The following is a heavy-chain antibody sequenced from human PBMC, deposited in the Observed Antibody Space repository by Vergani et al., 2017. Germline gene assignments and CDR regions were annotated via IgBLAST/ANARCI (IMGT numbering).Heavy chain of an antibody. CDR1: GFTFSSYA. V-gene: IGHV3-30*04. D-gene: IGHD1-7*01. CDR2: ISYDGSNK. CDR3: ARDPNWNYRFDY. J-gene: IGHJ4*02. Sequence: QVQLVESGGGVVQPGRSLRLSCAASGFTFSSYAMHWVRQAPGKGLEWVAVISYDGSNKYYADSVKGRFTISRDNSKNTLYLQMNSLRAEDTAVYYCARDPNWNYRFDYWGQGTLVTAPS.